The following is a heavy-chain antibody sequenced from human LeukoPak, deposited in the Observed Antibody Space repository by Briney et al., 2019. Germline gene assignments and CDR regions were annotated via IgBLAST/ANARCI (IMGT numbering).Heavy chain of an antibody. CDR1: GFSFGIYG. Sequence: PGGSLRLSCAASGFSFGIYGMRWVRQAPGKGLEWVAVISYDGSNKYYADSVKGRFTISRDNSKNTLYLQMNSLRAEDTAVYYCAKGKGPARGVATIGDLDYWGQGTLVTVSS. V-gene: IGHV3-30*18. CDR2: ISYDGSNK. D-gene: IGHD5-12*01. J-gene: IGHJ4*02. CDR3: AKGKGPARGVATIGDLDY.